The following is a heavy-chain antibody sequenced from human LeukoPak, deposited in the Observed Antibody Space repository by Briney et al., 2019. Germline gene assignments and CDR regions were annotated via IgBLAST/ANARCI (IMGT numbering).Heavy chain of an antibody. CDR2: INPNSGGT. Sequence: ASVKVSCKASGYTFTGYYMHWVRQAPGQGLEWMGWINPNSGGTNYAQKFQGRVTMTRDTSISTAYMELSRLRSDDTAMYYCASGRGYGDYRGPFDYWGQGTLVTVSS. D-gene: IGHD4-17*01. J-gene: IGHJ4*02. CDR1: GYTFTGYY. CDR3: ASGRGYGDYRGPFDY. V-gene: IGHV1-2*02.